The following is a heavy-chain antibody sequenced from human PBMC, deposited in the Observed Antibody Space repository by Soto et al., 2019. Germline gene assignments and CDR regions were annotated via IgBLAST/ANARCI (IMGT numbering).Heavy chain of an antibody. V-gene: IGHV4-34*01. Sequence: SETLSLTCAVYGGSFSGYYWSWIRQPPGKGLEWIGEINHSGSTNYNPSLKSRVTMSVDMSKNHFSLKLSSVTAADTAVYYCARNYGPGYTFDYWGQGTLVTVSS. D-gene: IGHD3-10*01. CDR3: ARNYGPGYTFDY. CDR2: INHSGST. J-gene: IGHJ4*02. CDR1: GGSFSGYY.